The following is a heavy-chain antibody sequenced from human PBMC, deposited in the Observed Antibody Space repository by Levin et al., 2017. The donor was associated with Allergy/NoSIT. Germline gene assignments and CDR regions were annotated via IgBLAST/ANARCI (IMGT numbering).Heavy chain of an antibody. CDR3: ARARESYFDY. D-gene: IGHD5-24*01. CDR1: GFTFSSYA. CDR2: ISYDGSNK. V-gene: IGHV3-30*04. J-gene: IGHJ4*02. Sequence: GESLKISCAASGFTFSSYAMHWVRQAPGKGLEWVAVISYDGSNKYYADSVKGRFTISRDNSKNTLYLQMNSLRAEDTAVYYCARARESYFDYWGQGTLVTVSS.